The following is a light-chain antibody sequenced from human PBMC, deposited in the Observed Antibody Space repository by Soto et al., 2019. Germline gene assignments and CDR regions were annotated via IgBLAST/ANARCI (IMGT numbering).Light chain of an antibody. V-gene: IGKV3-20*01. CDR1: QTVHNAY. J-gene: IGKJ5*01. CDR3: QQYGRPPRAT. CDR2: GAS. Sequence: EIVLTQSPGTLSLSPGERPSLSCRASQTVHNAYLAWYQQKSGQAPRLLIFGASSRATGIPDRFSGSGSGTDFTLSISKVEPEDFAVYYCQQYGRPPRATFGQGTRLDI.